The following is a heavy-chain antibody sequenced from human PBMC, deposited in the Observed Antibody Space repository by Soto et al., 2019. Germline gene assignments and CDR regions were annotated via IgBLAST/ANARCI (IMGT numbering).Heavy chain of an antibody. V-gene: IGHV1-2*04. J-gene: IGHJ6*02. D-gene: IGHD3-3*01. CDR2: INPNSGGT. CDR3: AWWPHFGVVIMDPIYYYGMDV. CDR1: GYTFTGYY. Sequence: ASVKVSCKASGYTFTGYYMHWVRQAPGQGLEWMGWINPNSGGTNYAQKIQGWVTMTRDTSISTAYMELSRLRSDDTAVYYSAWWPHFGVVIMDPIYYYGMDVWGQGTTVTVSS.